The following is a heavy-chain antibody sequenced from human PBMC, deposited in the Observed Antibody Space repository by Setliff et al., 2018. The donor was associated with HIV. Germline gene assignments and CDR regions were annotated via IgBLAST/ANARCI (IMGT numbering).Heavy chain of an antibody. J-gene: IGHJ6*02. D-gene: IGHD3-10*01. V-gene: IGHV4-39*07. CDR1: GGSFIGSSLQ. CDR2: VNRDGGA. CDR3: ARGWVRGPIISPGTYFSYGLDV. Sequence: SETLSLTCNVSGGSFIGSSLQSTWIRQAPGKGLEWVGQVNRDGGAHYNPSLRSRVTISVDTSKNQFSLKLTSMTAADTAVYYCARGWVRGPIISPGTYFSYGLDVWGQGTPVTVSS.